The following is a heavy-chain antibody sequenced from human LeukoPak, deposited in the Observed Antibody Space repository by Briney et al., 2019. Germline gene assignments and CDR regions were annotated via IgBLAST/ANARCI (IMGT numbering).Heavy chain of an antibody. D-gene: IGHD6-19*01. V-gene: IGHV1-18*01. CDR1: SYTFTSYG. J-gene: IGHJ3*02. CDR3: ARRYSSGWYGGAFDI. CDR2: ISAYNGNT. Sequence: GASVKVSCKASSYTFTSYGISWVRQAPGQGLEWMGWISAYNGNTNYAQKLQGRVTMTTDTSTSTAYMELRSLRSDDTAVYYCARRYSSGWYGGAFDIWGQGTMVTVSS.